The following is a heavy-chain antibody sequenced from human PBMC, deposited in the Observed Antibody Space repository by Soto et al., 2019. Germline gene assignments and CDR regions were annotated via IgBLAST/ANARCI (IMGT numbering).Heavy chain of an antibody. D-gene: IGHD5-12*01. CDR3: AKSPRGEMAKD. CDR2: INTYNGNT. J-gene: IGHJ4*02. V-gene: IGHV1-18*01. CDR1: GYTFINYA. Sequence: QVQLVQSGPEVKKPGASVKVSCKASGYTFINYAITWVRQAPGQGLEWMGWINTYNGNTNYAENLQGRVTMTTDTSRSTAYMELRSLRSDDTAVYYCAKSPRGEMAKDWVQGTLVTVSS.